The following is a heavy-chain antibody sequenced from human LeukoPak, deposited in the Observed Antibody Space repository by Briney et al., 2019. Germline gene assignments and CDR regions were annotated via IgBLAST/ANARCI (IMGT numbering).Heavy chain of an antibody. D-gene: IGHD4-23*01. CDR2: VNRDGSET. Sequence: GGSLRLSCAASGSALSSHWMTWVRQVPGRGPEWVANVNRDGSETYYLDSVKGRFSISRDNAKNTLYLQMNSLRVEDTAVYYCARGRPHGNDYWGQGTLVTVSS. V-gene: IGHV3-7*01. CDR3: ARGRPHGNDY. J-gene: IGHJ4*02. CDR1: GSALSSHW.